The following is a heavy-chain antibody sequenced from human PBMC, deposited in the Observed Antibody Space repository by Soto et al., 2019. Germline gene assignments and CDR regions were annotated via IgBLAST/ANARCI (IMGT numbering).Heavy chain of an antibody. J-gene: IGHJ4*02. CDR2: IYPGDSDT. CDR3: ARHLDYSNHADY. CDR1: YW. V-gene: IGHV5-51*01. D-gene: IGHD4-4*01. Sequence: YWSWIRQHPGKGLEWMGIIYPGDSDTRYSPSFQGQVTISADKSISTAYLQWSSLKASDTAMYYCARHLDYSNHADYWGQGTLVTVSS.